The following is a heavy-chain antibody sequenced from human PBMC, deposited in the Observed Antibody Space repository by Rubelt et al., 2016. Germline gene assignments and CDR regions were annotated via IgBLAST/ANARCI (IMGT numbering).Heavy chain of an antibody. V-gene: IGHV3-48*02. D-gene: IGHD2-15*01. CDR3: ARDPGYCSGGSCSSD. Sequence: DSRGGLVQPGGSLRLSCAASGFTFNNYAMNWVRQAPGKGLEWVSYISGSSVNKYYADSVKGRFTISRDNAKNSLYLQMNSLRDEDTAVYYCARDPGYCSGGSCSSDWGQGTLVTVSS. CDR2: ISGSSVNK. CDR1: GFTFNNYA. J-gene: IGHJ1*01.